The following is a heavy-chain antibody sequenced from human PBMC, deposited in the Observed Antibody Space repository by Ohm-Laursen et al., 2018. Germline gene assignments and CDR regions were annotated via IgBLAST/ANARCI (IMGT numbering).Heavy chain of an antibody. V-gene: IGHV3-21*01. D-gene: IGHD5-18*01. J-gene: IGHJ6*02. CDR2: ISSSSSYI. CDR3: ARDLLDSYGPDHGTCGMDV. CDR1: GFTFSSYS. Sequence: GSLRLSCSASGFTFSSYSMNWVRQAPGKGLEWVSSISSSSSYIYYADSVKGRFTISRDNAKSSLYLQMNSLRAEDTAVYYCARDLLDSYGPDHGTCGMDVWGQGTTVTVSS.